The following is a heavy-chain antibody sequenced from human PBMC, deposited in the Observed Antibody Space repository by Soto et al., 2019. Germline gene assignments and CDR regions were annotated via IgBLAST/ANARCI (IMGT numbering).Heavy chain of an antibody. CDR2: IWYDGSNK. V-gene: IGHV3-33*01. J-gene: IGHJ4*02. Sequence: GGSLRLSCAASGFTFSSYGMHWVRQAPGKGLEWVAVIWYDGSNKYYADSVKGRFTISRDNSKNTLYLQMNSLRAEDTAVYYCARTSSTIFGVETQYDYWGQGTLVTVSS. CDR3: ARTSSTIFGVETQYDY. D-gene: IGHD3-3*01. CDR1: GFTFSSYG.